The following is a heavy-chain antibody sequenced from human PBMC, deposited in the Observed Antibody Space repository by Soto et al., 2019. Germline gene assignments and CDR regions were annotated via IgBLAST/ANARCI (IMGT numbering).Heavy chain of an antibody. CDR3: AREKYSSGWNYYYYGMDV. CDR2: INHSGST. J-gene: IGHJ6*02. D-gene: IGHD6-19*01. V-gene: IGHV4-34*01. Sequence: SETLSLTCAVYGGSFSGYYWSWIRQPPGKGLEWIGEINHSGSTNYNPSLKSRVTISVDTSKNQFSLKLSSVTAADTAVYCCAREKYSSGWNYYYYGMDVWGQGTTVTVSS. CDR1: GGSFSGYY.